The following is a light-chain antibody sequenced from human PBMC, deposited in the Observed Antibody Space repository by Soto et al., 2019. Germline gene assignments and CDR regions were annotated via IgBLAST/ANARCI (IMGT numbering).Light chain of an antibody. CDR3: RSYAGSNIRV. Sequence: QSALTQALFAAGSLGQSVTISCTGTSSDVGGYNYVSWYQQHPGNAPKLMIYEVSKRPSGVPDRFSGSKSGNTASLTVSGLQAEDEADYYCRSYAGSNIRVFGTGTKVTVL. CDR2: EVS. J-gene: IGLJ1*01. CDR1: SSDVGGYNY. V-gene: IGLV2-8*01.